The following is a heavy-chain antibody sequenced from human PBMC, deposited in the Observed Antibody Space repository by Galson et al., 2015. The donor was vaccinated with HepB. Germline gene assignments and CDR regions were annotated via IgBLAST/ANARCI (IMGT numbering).Heavy chain of an antibody. V-gene: IGHV1-69*13. J-gene: IGHJ6*02. D-gene: IGHD5-12*01. CDR3: ARPDHSGYDSDYYYYGMDV. CDR1: GGTFSSYA. CDR2: IIPIFGTT. Sequence: SVKVSCKASGGTFSSYAISWVRQAPGQGLEWMGGIIPIFGTTNYAQKFQGRVTITADESTSTAYMELSSLRSEDTAVYYCARPDHSGYDSDYYYYGMDVWGQGTTVTVSS.